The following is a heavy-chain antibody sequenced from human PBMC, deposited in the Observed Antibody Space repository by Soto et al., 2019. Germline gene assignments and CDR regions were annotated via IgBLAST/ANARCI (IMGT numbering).Heavy chain of an antibody. CDR1: GGTFSSYA. Sequence: SVKVSCKASGGTFSSYAISWVRQAPGQGLEWTGGIIPIFGTANYAQKFQGRVTITADESTSTAYMELSSLRSEDTAVYYCARDRRETAAAGYYYYGMDVWGQGTTVTVSS. V-gene: IGHV1-69*13. D-gene: IGHD6-13*01. CDR2: IIPIFGTA. J-gene: IGHJ6*02. CDR3: ARDRRETAAAGYYYYGMDV.